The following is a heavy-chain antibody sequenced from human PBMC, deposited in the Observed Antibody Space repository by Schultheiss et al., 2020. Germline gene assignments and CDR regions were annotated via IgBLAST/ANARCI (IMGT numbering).Heavy chain of an antibody. CDR2: IYYSGST. V-gene: IGHV4-39*01. Sequence: SETMSLTCTVSGGSISSGGYYWSWIRQHPGKGLEWIGYIYYSGSTYYNPSLKSRVTISVDTSKNQFSLKLSSVTAADTAVYYCATIAAAGTLALDYWGTGTLVTVAS. D-gene: IGHD6-13*01. CDR1: GGSISSGGYY. J-gene: IGHJ4*02. CDR3: ATIAAAGTLALDY.